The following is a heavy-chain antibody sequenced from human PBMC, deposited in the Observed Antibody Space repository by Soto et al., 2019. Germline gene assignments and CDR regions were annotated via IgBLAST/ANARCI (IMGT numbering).Heavy chain of an antibody. CDR2: IKRDGTVT. Sequence: EVQLVGSGGGLVQPGESLRLSCAASGFTFSAFWMTWLRQAPGKGLEWVANIKRDGTVTHYGDAVEGRCTLSRDNAQKCLLLQLNSLRPEDTAMYYCASDLSPPGEFFYDAFDVWGQGTFVTVSS. D-gene: IGHD2-21*01. J-gene: IGHJ3*01. CDR3: ASDLSPPGEFFYDAFDV. CDR1: GFTFSAFW. V-gene: IGHV3-7*05.